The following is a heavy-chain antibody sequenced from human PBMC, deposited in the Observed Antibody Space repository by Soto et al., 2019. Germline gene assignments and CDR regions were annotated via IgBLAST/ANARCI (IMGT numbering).Heavy chain of an antibody. CDR3: ARTVVAVVSNVQDYFEY. J-gene: IGHJ4*02. CDR2: MYHGGFS. CDR1: VYAINSGYY. V-gene: IGHV4-38-2*01. D-gene: IGHD3-10*02. Sequence: SETLSLTCGVSVYAINSGYYWGWIRQSPGKGLEWIGNMYHGGFSYYNPSLKGRVTISVDTWKNRFSLNLRSVTAADTAVYYCARTVVAVVSNVQDYFEYWGQGSLVTVSS.